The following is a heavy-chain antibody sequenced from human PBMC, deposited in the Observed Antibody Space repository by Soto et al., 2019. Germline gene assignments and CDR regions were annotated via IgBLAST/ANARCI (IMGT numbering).Heavy chain of an antibody. CDR3: TTDKLRYFDWLLYLDYYGMDV. V-gene: IGHV3-15*07. D-gene: IGHD3-9*01. Sequence: GGFLRLSCAASGFTFSNAWMNWVRQAPGRGLEWVGRIKSKTDGGTTDYAAPVKGRFTISRDDSKNTLYLQMNSLKTEDTAVYYCTTDKLRYFDWLLYLDYYGMDVWGQGTTVTVSS. CDR2: IKSKTDGGTT. CDR1: GFTFSNAW. J-gene: IGHJ6*02.